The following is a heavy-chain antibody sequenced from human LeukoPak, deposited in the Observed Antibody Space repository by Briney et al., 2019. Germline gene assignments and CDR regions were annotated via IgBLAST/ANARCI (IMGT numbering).Heavy chain of an antibody. D-gene: IGHD3-22*01. CDR3: ARLQRITMNAFDI. J-gene: IGHJ3*02. CDR1: GGSISSSNW. V-gene: IGHV4-4*02. CDR2: IYHSGST. Sequence: SETLSLTCAASGGSISSSNWWSWVRQPPGKGLEWIGEIYHSGSTNYNPSLESRVTISVDKSKNQFSLKLSSVTAADTAVYYCARLQRITMNAFDIWGQGTMVTVSS.